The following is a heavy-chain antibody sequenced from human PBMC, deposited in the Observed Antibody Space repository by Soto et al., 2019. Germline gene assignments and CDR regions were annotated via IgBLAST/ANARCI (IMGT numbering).Heavy chain of an antibody. Sequence: SETLSLTCTVSGDSITKSVYYWAWVRQTPGKGLEWIASIYYVGNAYYNPSLQSRVTISVDASKNQFSLELQSVAAADSAVYYCARVPYYGSGGDGPYFFDYWGQGTLVTVSS. CDR2: IYYVGNA. J-gene: IGHJ4*02. CDR1: GDSITKSVYY. CDR3: ARVPYYGSGGDGPYFFDY. V-gene: IGHV4-39*01. D-gene: IGHD2-15*01.